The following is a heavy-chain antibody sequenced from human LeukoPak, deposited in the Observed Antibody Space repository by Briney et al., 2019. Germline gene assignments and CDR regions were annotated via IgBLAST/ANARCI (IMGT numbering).Heavy chain of an antibody. D-gene: IGHD1-26*01. CDR3: ASRVSYSGGFQY. CDR1: GGSISGYY. CDR2: IYYTGST. Sequence: SETLSLTCTVSGGSISGYYWSWIRQPPGKGLDWLGYIYYTGSTNYNPSLKSRATISVDTSKNHFSLRLSSVTAADTAVYYCASRVSYSGGFQYWGQGTLVTVSS. V-gene: IGHV4-59*01. J-gene: IGHJ4*02.